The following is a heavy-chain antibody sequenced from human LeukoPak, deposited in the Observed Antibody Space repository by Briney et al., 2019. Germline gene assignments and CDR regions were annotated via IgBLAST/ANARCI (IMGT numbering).Heavy chain of an antibody. CDR3: ARDGGYDAFDI. V-gene: IGHV4-39*07. J-gene: IGHJ3*02. CDR2: IYYSGST. CDR1: GGSISSSSYY. Sequence: SETLSLTCTVSGGSISSSSYYWGWIRQPPGKGLEWIGSIYYSGSTYYNPSLKSRVTISVDTSENQFSLKLSSVTAADTAVYYCARDGGYDAFDIWGQGTMVTVSS. D-gene: IGHD5-12*01.